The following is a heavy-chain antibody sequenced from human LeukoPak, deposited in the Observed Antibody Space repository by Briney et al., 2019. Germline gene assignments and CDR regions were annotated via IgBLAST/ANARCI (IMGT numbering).Heavy chain of an antibody. CDR1: GGTFSSYA. D-gene: IGHD3-10*01. V-gene: IGHV1-69*06. CDR3: ANLGVRGDPGPTVPSDAFDI. J-gene: IGHJ3*02. CDR2: IIPIFGTA. Sequence: GSSVKVSCKASGGTFSSYAISWVRQAPGQGLEWMGGIIPIFGTANYAQKFQGRVTITADKSTSTAYMELSSLRSEDTAVYYCANLGVRGDPGPTVPSDAFDIWGQGTMVTVSS.